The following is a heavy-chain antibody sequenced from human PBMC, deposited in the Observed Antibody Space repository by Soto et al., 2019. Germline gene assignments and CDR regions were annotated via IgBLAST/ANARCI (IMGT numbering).Heavy chain of an antibody. Sequence: QPGGSLRLSCAASGFTFSSYAMSWVRQAPGKGLEWVSAISGSGGSTYYADSVKGRFTISRDNSKNTLYLQMNGPRAEDTAVYYCEKDRKVHWFDPWGQGALVTVSS. V-gene: IGHV3-23*01. CDR2: ISGSGGST. CDR1: GFTFSSYA. J-gene: IGHJ5*02. CDR3: EKDRKVHWFDP.